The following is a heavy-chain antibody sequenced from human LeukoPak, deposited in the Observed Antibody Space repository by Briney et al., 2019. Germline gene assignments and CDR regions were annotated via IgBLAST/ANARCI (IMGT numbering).Heavy chain of an antibody. Sequence: GSLRLSCAASGFTFSRYSMNWVRQPPGKGLEWIGEINHSGSTNYNPSLKSRVTISVDTSKNQFSLKLSSVTAADTAVYYCASTEGVTTRTDVWGKGTTVTVSS. V-gene: IGHV4-34*01. CDR1: GFTFSRYS. J-gene: IGHJ6*04. CDR2: INHSGST. CDR3: ASTEGVTTRTDV. D-gene: IGHD4-17*01.